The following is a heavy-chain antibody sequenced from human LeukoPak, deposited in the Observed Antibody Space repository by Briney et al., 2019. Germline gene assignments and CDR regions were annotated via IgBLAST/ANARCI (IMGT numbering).Heavy chain of an antibody. CDR3: ARALRECSASSCYRVWNY. Sequence: PGGSLRLSCAASGFTFSTYWMSWVRQAPGKGLEWVANINQDGSEKDYVDSVTGRFTISRDNDKKALYLQMNSLRAEDTAVYYCARALRECSASSCYRVWNYWGQGNLVSVSS. J-gene: IGHJ4*02. D-gene: IGHD2-2*02. CDR2: INQDGSEK. CDR1: GFTFSTYW. V-gene: IGHV3-7*01.